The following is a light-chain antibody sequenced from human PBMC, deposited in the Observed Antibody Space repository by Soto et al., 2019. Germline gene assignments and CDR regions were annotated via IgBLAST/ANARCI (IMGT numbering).Light chain of an antibody. CDR2: GAS. CDR1: QSVSSN. Sequence: EIMMTQSPATLSVSPGERATLSCWASQSVSSNLAWYQQKRGQAPRLLIYGASTRATGIPARFSGSGSGTEFTXTXTSLQSEDFALYYCQQYNNWPRTFGQGTKVEIK. J-gene: IGKJ1*01. V-gene: IGKV3-15*01. CDR3: QQYNNWPRT.